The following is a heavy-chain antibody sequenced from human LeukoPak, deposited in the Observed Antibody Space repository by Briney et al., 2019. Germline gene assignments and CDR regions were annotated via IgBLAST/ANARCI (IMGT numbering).Heavy chain of an antibody. D-gene: IGHD3-22*01. V-gene: IGHV1-8*01. Sequence: ASVKVSCKASGYAFTSYDINWVRQASGQGLEWMGWMNPNSGNTGYAQKFQGRVTMTRDTSISTAYMGLSSLRSEDAAVYYCARTDYYYDSSGYCDPWGQGTLVTVSS. CDR2: MNPNSGNT. CDR1: GYAFTSYD. J-gene: IGHJ5*02. CDR3: ARTDYYYDSSGYCDP.